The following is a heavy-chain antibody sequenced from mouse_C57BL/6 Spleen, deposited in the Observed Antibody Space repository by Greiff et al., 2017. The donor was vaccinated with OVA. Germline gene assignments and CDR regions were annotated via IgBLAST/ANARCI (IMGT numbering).Heavy chain of an antibody. CDR1: GYAFTNYL. CDR3: ARGGYDVLYAMDY. J-gene: IGHJ4*01. Sequence: QVQLQQSGAELVRPGTSVKVSCKASGYAFTNYLIEWVKQRPGQGLEWIGVINPGSGGTNYNEKFKGKATLTADKSSSTAYMQLSSLTSEDSAVYFCARGGYDVLYAMDYWGQGTSVTVSS. CDR2: INPGSGGT. V-gene: IGHV1-54*01. D-gene: IGHD2-14*01.